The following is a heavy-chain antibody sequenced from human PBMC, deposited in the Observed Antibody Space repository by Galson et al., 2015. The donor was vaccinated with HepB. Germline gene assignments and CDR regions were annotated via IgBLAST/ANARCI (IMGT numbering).Heavy chain of an antibody. Sequence: SLRLSCAASGFIFTNHAMHWIRQAPGKPLEFVAAISYDGTYRPDADSAKGRFTISRDNSKNMLYLQMNSLRVEDTAMYYCARDIGVGGTLGVPDCWDQGALVTVSS. J-gene: IGHJ4*02. CDR2: ISYDGTYR. CDR1: GFIFTNHA. V-gene: IGHV3-30-3*01. D-gene: IGHD1-26*01. CDR3: ARDIGVGGTLGVPDC.